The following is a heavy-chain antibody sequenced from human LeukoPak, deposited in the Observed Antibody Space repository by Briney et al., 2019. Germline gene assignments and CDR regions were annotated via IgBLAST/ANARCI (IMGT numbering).Heavy chain of an antibody. D-gene: IGHD1-7*01. Sequence: SETLSLTCAVYGGSFSGYYWSWIRQPPGKGLEWIGEINHSGSTNYNPSLKSRVTISVDTPKNQFSLKLSSVTAADTAVYYCARKARTFDYWGQGTLVTVSS. J-gene: IGHJ4*02. V-gene: IGHV4-34*01. CDR3: ARKARTFDY. CDR1: GGSFSGYY. CDR2: INHSGST.